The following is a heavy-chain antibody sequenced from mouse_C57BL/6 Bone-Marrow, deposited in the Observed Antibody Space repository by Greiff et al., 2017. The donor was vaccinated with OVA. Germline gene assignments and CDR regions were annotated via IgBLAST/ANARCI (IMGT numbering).Heavy chain of an antibody. V-gene: IGHV3-6*01. Sequence: EVQLQESGPGLVKPSQSLSLTCSVTGYSITSGYYWTWIRQFPGNKLEWMGYISYDGSNNYNPSLKNRISITRDTSKNQFFLKLNSVTTEDTATYYCATTVVARGMDYWGQGTSVTVSS. D-gene: IGHD1-1*01. CDR1: GYSITSGYY. CDR3: ATTVVARGMDY. J-gene: IGHJ4*01. CDR2: ISYDGSN.